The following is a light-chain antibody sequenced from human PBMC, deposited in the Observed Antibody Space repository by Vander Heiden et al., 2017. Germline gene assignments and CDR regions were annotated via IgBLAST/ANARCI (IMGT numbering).Light chain of an antibody. CDR3: QQSYDTLT. CDR1: QRIGDY. V-gene: IGKV1-39*01. CDR2: AAS. Sequence: DIQMTQSPSSLSASVGDRVTITCRASQRIGDYLNWYQQKAGKAPKLLIFAASTLQSGVPSRFSGSGSGTDFTHTINSLQPEDLATYYCQQSYDTLTFGPGTKV. J-gene: IGKJ3*01.